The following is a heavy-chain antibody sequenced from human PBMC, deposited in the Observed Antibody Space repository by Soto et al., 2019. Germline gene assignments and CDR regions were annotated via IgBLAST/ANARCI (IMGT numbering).Heavy chain of an antibody. J-gene: IGHJ3*02. V-gene: IGHV3-23*01. CDR1: GFTFSSYA. D-gene: IGHD2-15*01. Sequence: GGSLRLSCAASGFTFSSYAMSWVRQAPGKGLEWVSAISGSGGSTYYADSVKGRFTISRDNSKNTLYLQMNSLRAEDTAVYYCAKDCPGVVAATPCAFDIWGQGTMVTVSS. CDR2: ISGSGGST. CDR3: AKDCPGVVAATPCAFDI.